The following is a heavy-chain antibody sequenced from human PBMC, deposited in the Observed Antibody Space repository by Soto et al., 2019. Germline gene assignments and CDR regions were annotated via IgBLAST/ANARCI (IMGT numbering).Heavy chain of an antibody. CDR1: GGTFSSYA. D-gene: IGHD3-16*02. CDR2: INPIFGTA. Sequence: QVQLVQSGAEVKKPGSSVKVSCKASGGTFSSYAISWVRQAPGQGLEWMGGINPIFGTANYAQKFQGRVTITADESTRTAYMELSSLRSEDTAVYYCAADGGVIVRGIGAFDIWGQGTMVTVSS. J-gene: IGHJ3*02. CDR3: AADGGVIVRGIGAFDI. V-gene: IGHV1-69*01.